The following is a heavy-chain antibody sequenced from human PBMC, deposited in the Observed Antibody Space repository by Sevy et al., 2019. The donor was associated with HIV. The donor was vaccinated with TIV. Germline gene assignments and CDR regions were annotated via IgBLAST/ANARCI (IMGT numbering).Heavy chain of an antibody. V-gene: IGHV3-7*01. D-gene: IGHD2-2*03. Sequence: GGSLRLSCGASGFTFSYYWMSWVRQAPGKGLQWVANIHPDGREKNYADSVKGRFTVSRDNATKSVYLQMRSLRADDTAVYYCARHEAINGSLPLDYWGQGTLVTVSS. CDR2: IHPDGREK. CDR3: ARHEAINGSLPLDY. CDR1: GFTFSYYW. J-gene: IGHJ4*02.